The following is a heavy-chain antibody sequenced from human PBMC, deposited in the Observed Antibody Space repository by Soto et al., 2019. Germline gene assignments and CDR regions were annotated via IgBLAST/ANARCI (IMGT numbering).Heavy chain of an antibody. CDR2: ISYDGSNK. V-gene: IGHV3-30*18. CDR3: AKDPDFFFECIRHPQNLLSFPTPGSSDL. Sequence: GGSLRLSCAASGFTFSSYGMHWVRQAPGKGLEWVAVISYDGSNKYYADSVKGRFTISRDNSKNTLYLQMNSLRAEDTAVYYCAKDPDFFFECIRHPQNLLSFPTPGSSDL. J-gene: IGHJ2*01. D-gene: IGHD3-3*01. CDR1: GFTFSSYG.